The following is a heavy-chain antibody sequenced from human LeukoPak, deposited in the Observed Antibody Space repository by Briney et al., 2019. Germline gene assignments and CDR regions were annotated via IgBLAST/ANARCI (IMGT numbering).Heavy chain of an antibody. D-gene: IGHD3-9*01. CDR1: GFTFSSYG. Sequence: GGSLRLSCAASGFTFSSYGMHWVRQAPGKGLEWVAVISYDGSNKYYADSVKGRFTISRDNSKNTLYLQMNSLRAEDTAVYYCAKDLHYDILTGSDAFDIWGQGTMVTVSS. CDR2: ISYDGSNK. V-gene: IGHV3-30*18. J-gene: IGHJ3*02. CDR3: AKDLHYDILTGSDAFDI.